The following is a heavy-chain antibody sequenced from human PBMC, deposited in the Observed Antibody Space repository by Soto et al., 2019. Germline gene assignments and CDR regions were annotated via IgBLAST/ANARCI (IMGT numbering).Heavy chain of an antibody. CDR1: GFSFSNYG. J-gene: IGHJ6*03. CDR3: AKDGRSGSYFTKGSYIDV. CDR2: ISYDGGSK. D-gene: IGHD3-10*01. Sequence: QVQLVESGGGVVQPGRSLRLSCAASGFSFSNYGMDWVRQAPGKGLEWVAVISYDGGSKYYADSGKGRFTISRDNSNNTVYLQMNSLRAEDTAVYDCAKDGRSGSYFTKGSYIDVWGKGTTVTVSS. V-gene: IGHV3-30*18.